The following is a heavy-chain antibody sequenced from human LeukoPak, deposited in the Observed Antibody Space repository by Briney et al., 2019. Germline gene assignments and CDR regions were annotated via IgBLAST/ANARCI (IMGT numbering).Heavy chain of an antibody. Sequence: SETLSLTCAVYGGSFGGYYWSWIRQPPGKGLEWIGEINHSGSTNYNPSLKSRVTISVDTSKNQFSLKLSSVTAADTAVYYCARGRSGGSYAPGYWGQGTLVTVSS. J-gene: IGHJ4*02. CDR2: INHSGST. D-gene: IGHD3-16*01. CDR1: GGSFGGYY. CDR3: ARGRSGGSYAPGY. V-gene: IGHV4-34*01.